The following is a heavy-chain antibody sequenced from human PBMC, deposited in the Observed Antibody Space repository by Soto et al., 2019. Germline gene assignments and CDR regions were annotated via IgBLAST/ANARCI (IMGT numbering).Heavy chain of an antibody. V-gene: IGHV1-18*01. D-gene: IGHD3-10*01. CDR2: TRPNNGNT. Sequence: ASVTGSCTASGSTFSIYGINWVRQAPGQGLEWMGWTRPNNGNTKYAQNLQGRVTMTTDTSTSTAYMELRSLRPDDTAVYYCVRDLDGSGSYYTDYWGQGTLVTVSS. J-gene: IGHJ4*02. CDR3: VRDLDGSGSYYTDY. CDR1: GSTFSIYG.